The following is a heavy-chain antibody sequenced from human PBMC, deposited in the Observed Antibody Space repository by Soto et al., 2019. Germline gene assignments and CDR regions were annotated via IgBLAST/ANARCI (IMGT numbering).Heavy chain of an antibody. CDR1: GSTFTSYA. D-gene: IGHD5-12*01. Sequence: ASVKVSCKASGSTFTSYAMHWVRQAPGQRLEWMGWINAGNGNTKYSQKFQGRVTITRDTSASTAYMELSSLRSEDTAVYYCARDSPDGRWLQLYLFDYWGQGTRVTVSS. CDR2: INAGNGNT. V-gene: IGHV1-3*01. CDR3: ARDSPDGRWLQLYLFDY. J-gene: IGHJ4*02.